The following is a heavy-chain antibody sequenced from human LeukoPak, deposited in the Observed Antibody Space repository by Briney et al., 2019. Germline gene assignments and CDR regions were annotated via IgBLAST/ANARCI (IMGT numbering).Heavy chain of an antibody. D-gene: IGHD3-16*01. CDR2: IYYSGST. CDR1: GGSISSSTYC. V-gene: IGHV4-39*01. Sequence: PSETLSLTCTVSGGSISSSTYCWGWIRRPPGKGLEWIGSIYYSGSTYYNPSLKSRVTVSVDTSKNQFSLKLSSVTAADTAVHYCVRGSTLRHYQYWGQGTLVTVSS. J-gene: IGHJ4*02. CDR3: VRGSTLRHYQY.